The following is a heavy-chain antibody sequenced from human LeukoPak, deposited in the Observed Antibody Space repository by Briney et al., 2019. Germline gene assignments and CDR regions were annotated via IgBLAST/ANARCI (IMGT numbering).Heavy chain of an antibody. V-gene: IGHV4-39*01. CDR3: ARQTIWPYFDY. CDR2: IYYSGST. CDR1: GGSISSSGSY. Sequence: SETLSLTCSVSGGSISSSGSYWGWIRQPPGKGLEWIGSIYYSGSTYYNPSLRRRVTISVDTSKNQFSLRLSSVTAADTAVYYCARQTIWPYFDYWGQGTLVTVSS. D-gene: IGHD5-24*01. J-gene: IGHJ4*02.